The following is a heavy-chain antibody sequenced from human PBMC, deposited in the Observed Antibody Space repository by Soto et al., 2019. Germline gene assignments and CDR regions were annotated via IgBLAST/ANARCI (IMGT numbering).Heavy chain of an antibody. CDR3: ARKHLGGGYSSGWYHTTLIDY. CDR2: INHSGST. V-gene: IGHV4-34*01. J-gene: IGHJ4*02. Sequence: SETLSLTCAVYGGSFSGYYWSWIRQPPGKGLEWIGEINHSGSTNYNPSLKSRVTISVDTSKNQFSLKLSSVTAADTAVYYCARKHLGGGYSSGWYHTTLIDYWGQGTLVTVSS. D-gene: IGHD6-19*01. CDR1: GGSFSGYY.